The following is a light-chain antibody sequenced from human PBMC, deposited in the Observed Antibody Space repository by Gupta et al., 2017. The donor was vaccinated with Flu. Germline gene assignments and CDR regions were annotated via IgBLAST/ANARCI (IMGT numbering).Light chain of an antibody. CDR2: EVS. J-gene: IGLJ2*01. Sequence: QSALTQPAYLSGSPGQSITISCLGTSSAVGSYNLVSWYQQHPGKAPNLMIYEVSKRPSGVSNRFSGSKSGNTASLTISGLQAEDEAYYYCCSYAGSSTGVFGGGTKLTVL. V-gene: IGLV2-23*02. CDR3: CSYAGSSTGV. CDR1: SSAVGSYNL.